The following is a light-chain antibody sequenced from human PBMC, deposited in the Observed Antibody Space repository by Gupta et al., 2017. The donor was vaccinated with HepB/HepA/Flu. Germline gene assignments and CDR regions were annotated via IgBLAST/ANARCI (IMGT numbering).Light chain of an antibody. Sequence: SYDLSQPPSVSVSPGQTVSISCSGDKLEDKYVSWYQQRPGQPPVLVIFKDIKRPSEIPERFSGSNSGNTATLTISGAQALDEADYFCQAWDGSAAVFGAGTKVTVL. CDR3: QAWDGSAAV. J-gene: IGLJ1*01. CDR2: KDI. V-gene: IGLV3-1*01. CDR1: KLEDKY.